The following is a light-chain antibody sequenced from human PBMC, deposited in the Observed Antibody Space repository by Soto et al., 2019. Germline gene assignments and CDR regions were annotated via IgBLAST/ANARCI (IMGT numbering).Light chain of an antibody. J-gene: IGKJ1*01. Sequence: DIQMTQSPSTLSASVGDRVTITCRASQSISSWLAWYQQKPGKAPKLLIYKASSLESGVPSRFSGSGSGTEFTLIISSLQPDDSATYYCQQYRSYWTFGQGTKVEIK. V-gene: IGKV1-5*03. CDR3: QQYRSYWT. CDR1: QSISSW. CDR2: KAS.